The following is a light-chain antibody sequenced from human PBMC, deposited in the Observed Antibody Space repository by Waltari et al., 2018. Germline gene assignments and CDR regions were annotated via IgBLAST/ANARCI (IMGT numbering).Light chain of an antibody. CDR1: QSVATY. V-gene: IGKV3-20*01. J-gene: IGKJ1*01. Sequence: EIVLTQSPGTLSLSPGERATLSCRASQSVATYLAWYQQKTGQAPRLLIYGASSRATGVPDRFHFSGFGADFSLTLRSLGPEDFAVYYCQYYVRLPVTFGQGTKVEIQ. CDR3: QYYVRLPVT. CDR2: GAS.